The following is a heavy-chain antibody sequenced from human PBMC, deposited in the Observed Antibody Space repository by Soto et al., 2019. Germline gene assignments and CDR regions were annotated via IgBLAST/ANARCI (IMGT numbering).Heavy chain of an antibody. J-gene: IGHJ4*02. CDR2: IHENGHFK. D-gene: IGHD4-4*01. V-gene: IGHV3-7*03. CDR3: ARDEGVPINYRFDY. Sequence: VGSLRLSCAASGFSFSSYSMSWIRQAPGKGLEWLAHIHENGHFKFYVDSVKGRFTISRDDALNSLYLQMNSLRAEGTAMYYCARDEGVPINYRFDYWGQGTLVTVSS. CDR1: GFSFSSYS.